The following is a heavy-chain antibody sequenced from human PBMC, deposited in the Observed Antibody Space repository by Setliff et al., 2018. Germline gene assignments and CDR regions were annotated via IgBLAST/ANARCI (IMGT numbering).Heavy chain of an antibody. D-gene: IGHD3-10*01. V-gene: IGHV3-48*04. CDR3: AKNGFGVVALGVNNWFDP. CDR2: ISRGGNTI. Sequence: GGSLRLSCAASGFNFNSYSMNWVRQAPGKGLEWVSYISRGGNTIYYADSVKGRFTISRDNAKNSLYLQMNSLRAEDTAVYYCAKNGFGVVALGVNNWFDPWGQGTLVTVSS. CDR1: GFNFNSYS. J-gene: IGHJ5*02.